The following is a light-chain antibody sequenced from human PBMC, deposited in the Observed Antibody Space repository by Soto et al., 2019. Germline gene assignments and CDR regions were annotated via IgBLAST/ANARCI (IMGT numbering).Light chain of an antibody. CDR1: QSISSW. V-gene: IGKV1-12*01. Sequence: EIQMTQSPSTLSASVGDRVTITCRASQSISSWLAWYQQKPGKAPKLLIYAASSLLSGVPSRFTGSGSGTDFTLTISSLQPEDFATYYCQQANSFPTFGQGTRLEI. CDR3: QQANSFPT. J-gene: IGKJ5*01. CDR2: AAS.